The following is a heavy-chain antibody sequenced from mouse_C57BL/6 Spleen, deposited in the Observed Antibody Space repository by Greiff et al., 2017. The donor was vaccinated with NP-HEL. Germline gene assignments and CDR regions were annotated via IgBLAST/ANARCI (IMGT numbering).Heavy chain of an antibody. CDR1: GFNIKDDY. CDR3: TSIYDGYPYFDY. J-gene: IGHJ2*01. D-gene: IGHD2-3*01. Sequence: DVQLQESGAELVRPGASVKLSCTASGFNIKDDYMHWVKQRPEQGLEWIGWIDPENGDTEYASKFQGKATITADTSSNTAYLQLSSLTSEDTAVYYCTSIYDGYPYFDYWGQGTTLTVSS. V-gene: IGHV14-4*01. CDR2: IDPENGDT.